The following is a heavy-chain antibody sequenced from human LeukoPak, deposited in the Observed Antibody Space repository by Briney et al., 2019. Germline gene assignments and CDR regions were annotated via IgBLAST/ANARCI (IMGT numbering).Heavy chain of an antibody. V-gene: IGHV3-23*01. CDR3: AKDTPGWFGELTGGENAFDI. D-gene: IGHD3-10*01. CDR1: GFTFSSYA. Sequence: GGSLRLSCAASGFTFSSYAMSWVRQAPGKGLEWVSAIIGSGGSTYYADSVKGRFTISRDNSKNTLYLQMNSLRAEDTAVYYCAKDTPGWFGELTGGENAFDIWGQGTMVTVSS. J-gene: IGHJ3*02. CDR2: IIGSGGST.